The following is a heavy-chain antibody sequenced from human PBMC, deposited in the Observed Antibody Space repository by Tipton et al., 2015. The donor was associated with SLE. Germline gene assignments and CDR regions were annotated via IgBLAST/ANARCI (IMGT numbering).Heavy chain of an antibody. Sequence: SLRLSCAASGFTFSSYSMNWVRQTPGKGLEWVSSISSSRNYIYYADSVKGRFTISRDNAKNSLYLQMNSLRAEDTAVYYCVRGQVADAFDIWGQGTMVTVSS. CDR2: ISSSRNYI. D-gene: IGHD5-12*01. J-gene: IGHJ3*02. CDR1: GFTFSSYS. V-gene: IGHV3-21*01. CDR3: VRGQVADAFDI.